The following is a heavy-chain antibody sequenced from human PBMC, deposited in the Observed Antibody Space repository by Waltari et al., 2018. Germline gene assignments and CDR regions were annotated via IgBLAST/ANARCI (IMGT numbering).Heavy chain of an antibody. V-gene: IGHV4-39*07. Sequence: QLQLQESGPGLVKPSETLSLTCTVSGGSISSSSYYWCWIRQPPGKGLEWIGTIFYSGNTYYKPSLKSRVTISLDTSRNQFSLKLRSVTAADTAVYYCARRRARSHVDYWGQGTLVTVSS. CDR2: IFYSGNT. CDR1: GGSISSSSYY. J-gene: IGHJ4*02. CDR3: ARRRARSHVDY.